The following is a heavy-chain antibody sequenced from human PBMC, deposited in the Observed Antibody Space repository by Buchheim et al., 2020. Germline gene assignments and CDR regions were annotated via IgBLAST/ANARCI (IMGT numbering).Heavy chain of an antibody. CDR2: ISFDGGNE. Sequence: QAQLVESGGGVVQPGRSLRLSCVASGFDFNTYDVHWVRQAPGKGLEWVAVISFDGGNEYYADSVKGRFTISRDNAKNTLYLQMNSLRAEDTAVYYCARDLENYYYGMDVWGQGTT. CDR3: ARDLENYYYGMDV. CDR1: GFDFNTYD. V-gene: IGHV3-30*03. J-gene: IGHJ6*02.